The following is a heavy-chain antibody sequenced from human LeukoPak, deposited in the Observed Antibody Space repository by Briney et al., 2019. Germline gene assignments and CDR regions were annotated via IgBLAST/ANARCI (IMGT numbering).Heavy chain of an antibody. V-gene: IGHV1-2*02. Sequence: ASVKVSCKASGYTFTGYYMHWVRQAPGQGLEWMGWINPNSGGTNYAQKFQGRVTITADESTSTAYMELSSLRSEDTAVYYCARDYPGSGCSGGSCYNNWFDPWGQGTLVTVSS. J-gene: IGHJ5*02. CDR1: GYTFTGYY. CDR2: INPNSGGT. CDR3: ARDYPGSGCSGGSCYNNWFDP. D-gene: IGHD2-15*01.